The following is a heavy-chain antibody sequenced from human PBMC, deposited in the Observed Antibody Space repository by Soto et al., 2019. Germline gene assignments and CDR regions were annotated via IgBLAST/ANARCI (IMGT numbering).Heavy chain of an antibody. CDR3: ARARDSRSSGWYYYYGMDV. Sequence: GWSLRLSCAASGFTFSSYSMNWVRQAPGKGLEWVSSISSSSSYIYYADSVKGRFTISRDNAKNSLYLQMNSLRAEDTAVYYCARARDSRSSGWYYYYGMDVWGQGTTVTVSS. CDR1: GFTFSSYS. J-gene: IGHJ6*02. D-gene: IGHD6-6*01. V-gene: IGHV3-21*01. CDR2: ISSSSSYI.